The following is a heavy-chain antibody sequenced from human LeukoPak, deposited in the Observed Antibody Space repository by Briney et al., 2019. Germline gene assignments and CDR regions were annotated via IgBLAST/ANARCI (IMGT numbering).Heavy chain of an antibody. V-gene: IGHV1-18*01. Sequence: GASVKVSCKASGYTFTSYGISWVRQAPGQGLEWMGWISAYNGNTNYAQKLQGRVTMTTDTYTSTAYMELRSLRSDDTAVYYCARDPLDYGDNYFDYWGQGTLVTVSS. CDR2: ISAYNGNT. D-gene: IGHD4-17*01. CDR1: GYTFTSYG. CDR3: ARDPLDYGDNYFDY. J-gene: IGHJ4*02.